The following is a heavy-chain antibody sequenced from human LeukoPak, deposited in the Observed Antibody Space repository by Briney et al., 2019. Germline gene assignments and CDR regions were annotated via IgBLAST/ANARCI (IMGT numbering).Heavy chain of an antibody. CDR3: AKSRARREGSSGSIDY. V-gene: IGHV3-23*01. J-gene: IGHJ4*02. D-gene: IGHD3-22*01. CDR1: GFSFGDYG. Sequence: GGSLRLSCATSGFSFGDYGMSWVRQAPGTGLEWVSAISGSGGTTYYAGSVKGRFTISRDNSKNTLYLQVNSLRADDTAVYYCAKSRARREGSSGSIDYWGQGTLVTVSS. CDR2: ISGSGGTT.